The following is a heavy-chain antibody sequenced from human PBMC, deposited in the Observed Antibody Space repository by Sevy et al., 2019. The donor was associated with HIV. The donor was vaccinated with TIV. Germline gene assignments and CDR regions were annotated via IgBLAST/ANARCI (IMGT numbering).Heavy chain of an antibody. CDR2: ISFDATNK. CDR1: GFTFNRYS. J-gene: IGHJ1*01. Sequence: GGSLSLSCAASGFTFNRYSMHWVHQAPGKGLEWVATISFDATNKHYPDSVKGRFTISRDNFQNSLFLQMDSLRPEDTAVYYCALERLSSDVAEYFQNWGQGTLVTVSS. V-gene: IGHV3-30-3*01. CDR3: ALERLSSDVAEYFQN. D-gene: IGHD1-1*01.